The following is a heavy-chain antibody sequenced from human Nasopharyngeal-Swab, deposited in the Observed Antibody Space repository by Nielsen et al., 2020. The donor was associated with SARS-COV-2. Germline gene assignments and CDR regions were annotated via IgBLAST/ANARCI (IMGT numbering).Heavy chain of an antibody. CDR3: AGGNSADH. D-gene: IGHD4-23*01. J-gene: IGHJ4*02. Sequence: GGSLRLSCAASGFKFDEYTMHWVRQAPGKGLEWVANIKEDGSEKYYVDSVKGRFTISRDNAKNSLYLQMNSLRAEDTAVYYCAGGNSADHWGQGTLVTVSS. CDR1: GFKFDEYT. V-gene: IGHV3-7*03. CDR2: IKEDGSEK.